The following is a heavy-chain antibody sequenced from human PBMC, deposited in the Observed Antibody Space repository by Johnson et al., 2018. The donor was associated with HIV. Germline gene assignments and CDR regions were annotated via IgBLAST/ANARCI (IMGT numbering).Heavy chain of an antibody. V-gene: IGHV3-49*04. CDR3: ARDRVGATAFDI. D-gene: IGHD1-26*01. CDR1: GFTFGDYA. Sequence: MLLVESGGGLVQPGRSLRLSCTASGFTFGDYAMSWVRQAPGKGLEWVGFIRSKAYGGTTEYAASVKGRFTISRDDSKSIAYLQMNSLKTEDTAVYYSARDRVGATAFDIWGHGTMVTVSS. CDR2: IRSKAYGGTT. J-gene: IGHJ3*02.